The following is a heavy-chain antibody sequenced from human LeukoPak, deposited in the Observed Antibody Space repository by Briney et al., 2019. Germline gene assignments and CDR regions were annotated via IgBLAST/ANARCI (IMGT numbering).Heavy chain of an antibody. Sequence: GRSLRLSCTTSGFTFGDYAMSWFRQAPGKGLEWVGFIRSKTYGEATEYAASVKGRFTISRDDSKSIAYLQMNSLKTEDTAVYYCTRDRRAGYCGGDCYSTNDYWGQGTLVTVSS. J-gene: IGHJ4*02. D-gene: IGHD2-21*02. CDR2: IRSKTYGEAT. CDR3: TRDRRAGYCGGDCYSTNDY. CDR1: GFTFGDYA. V-gene: IGHV3-49*03.